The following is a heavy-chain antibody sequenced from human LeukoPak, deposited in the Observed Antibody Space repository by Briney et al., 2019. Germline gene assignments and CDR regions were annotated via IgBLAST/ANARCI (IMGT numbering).Heavy chain of an antibody. V-gene: IGHV1-69*04. Sequence: ASVKVSCKASGGTFSSYAISWVRRAPGQGLEWMGRIIPILGIANYAQKSQGRVTITADKSTSTAYMELSSLRSEDTAVYYCARLRSYYDSSGYYYLDYWGQGTLVTVSS. CDR2: IIPILGIA. J-gene: IGHJ4*02. CDR3: ARLRSYYDSSGYYYLDY. CDR1: GGTFSSYA. D-gene: IGHD3-22*01.